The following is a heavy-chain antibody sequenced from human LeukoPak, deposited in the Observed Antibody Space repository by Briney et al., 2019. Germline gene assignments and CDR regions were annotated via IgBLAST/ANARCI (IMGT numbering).Heavy chain of an antibody. V-gene: IGHV4-34*01. Sequence: SETLSLTCAVYGGSFSGYYWSWIRQPPGKGLEWIGEINHSGSTNYNPSLRSRVTISVDTSKNQFSLKLSSVTAADTAVYYCARENYDSSGYPDYWGQGTLVTVSS. CDR1: GGSFSGYY. J-gene: IGHJ4*02. D-gene: IGHD3-22*01. CDR2: INHSGST. CDR3: ARENYDSSGYPDY.